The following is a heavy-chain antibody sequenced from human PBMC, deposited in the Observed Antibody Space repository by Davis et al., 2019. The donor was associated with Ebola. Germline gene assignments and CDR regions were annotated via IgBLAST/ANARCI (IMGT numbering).Heavy chain of an antibody. Sequence: MPSETLSLTCTVSGGSISSSSYYWGWIRQPPGKGLEWIGSIYYTGSTYYNPSLKSRVTISVDTSKNQFSLKLSSVTAADTAVYYCASDYSSGWNFDYWGQGTLVTVSS. CDR2: IYYTGST. J-gene: IGHJ4*02. CDR1: GGSISSSSYY. V-gene: IGHV4-39*01. CDR3: ASDYSSGWNFDY. D-gene: IGHD6-19*01.